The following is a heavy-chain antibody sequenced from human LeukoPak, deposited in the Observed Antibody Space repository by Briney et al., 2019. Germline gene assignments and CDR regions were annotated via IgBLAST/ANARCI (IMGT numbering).Heavy chain of an antibody. Sequence: GGSLRLSCAASGFTFSSYAMSWVRQSPGKGLEWVSSIRSSSNSKHYADSVKGRFTLSRDNAKNSLYLQMDSLRAEDTAVYYCARGGYDYWGQGTLVTVSS. J-gene: IGHJ4*02. CDR3: ARGGYDY. V-gene: IGHV3-21*01. D-gene: IGHD3-22*01. CDR2: IRSSSNSK. CDR1: GFTFSSYA.